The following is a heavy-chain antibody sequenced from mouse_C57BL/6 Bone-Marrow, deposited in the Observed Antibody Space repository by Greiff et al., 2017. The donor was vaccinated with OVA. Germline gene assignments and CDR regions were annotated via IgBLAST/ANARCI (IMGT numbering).Heavy chain of an antibody. Sequence: QVQLQQPGAELVKPGASVKLSCKASGYTFTSYWMHWVKQRPGQGLEWIGMIHPNSGSTNYNEKFKSKATLTVDKSSSTAYMQLSSLTSGDSAVYYCARYPHWYFDVWGTGTTVTVSS. CDR2: IHPNSGST. V-gene: IGHV1-64*01. CDR1: GYTFTSYW. J-gene: IGHJ1*03. CDR3: ARYPHWYFDV.